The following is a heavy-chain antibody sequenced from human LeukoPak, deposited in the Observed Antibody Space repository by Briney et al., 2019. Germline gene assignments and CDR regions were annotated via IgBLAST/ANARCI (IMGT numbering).Heavy chain of an antibody. CDR1: GFTFSSYA. V-gene: IGHV3-23*01. CDR2: ISGSGGST. J-gene: IGHJ6*02. D-gene: IGHD3-10*01. CDR3: AKDLPSMVRGYYYYGMDV. Sequence: PGGSLRLSCAASGFTFSSYAMSWVRQAPGKGLEGVSAISGSGGSTYYADSVKGRFTISRDNSKNTLYLQMNSLRAEDTAVYYCAKDLPSMVRGYYYYGMDVWGQGTTVTVSS.